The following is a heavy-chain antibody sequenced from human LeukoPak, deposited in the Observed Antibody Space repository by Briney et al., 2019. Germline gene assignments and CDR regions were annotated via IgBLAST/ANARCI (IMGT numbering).Heavy chain of an antibody. CDR3: ARDSHYYESSGYNQGDFDY. J-gene: IGHJ4*02. CDR1: GGTFSSYA. V-gene: IGHV1-69*05. D-gene: IGHD3-22*01. CDR2: IIPIFGTA. Sequence: SVKVSCKASGGTFSSYAISWVRQAPGQGLEWMGGIIPIFGTANYAQKFQDRVTITRDTSASTAYMELSSLRSEDTAVYYCARDSHYYESSGYNQGDFDYWGQGTLVTVSS.